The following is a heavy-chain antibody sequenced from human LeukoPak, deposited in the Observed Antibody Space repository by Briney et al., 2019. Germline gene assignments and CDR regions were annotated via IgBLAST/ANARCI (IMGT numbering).Heavy chain of an antibody. Sequence: SETLSLTCAVSGGSIGGGGYSWSWIRQPPGEGLEWIGYIYHTGSTFYNPSLKSRVTISIDRPKNQFSLKLSSVTAADTAVYYCASRKGTTVTTYFDYWGQGTLVTVSS. CDR1: GGSIGGGGYS. CDR2: IYHTGST. V-gene: IGHV4-30-2*01. J-gene: IGHJ4*02. CDR3: ASRKGTTVTTYFDY. D-gene: IGHD4-17*01.